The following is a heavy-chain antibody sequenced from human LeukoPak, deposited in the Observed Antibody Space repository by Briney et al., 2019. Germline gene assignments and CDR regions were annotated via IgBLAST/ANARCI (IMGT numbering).Heavy chain of an antibody. J-gene: IGHJ4*02. V-gene: IGHV3-33*01. Sequence: GALRLSCAASGFNLRTYGMHWVRQAPGKGLEWVALSWYDGSTKYYADSVKGRFSISRDNSKNTVYLQMDGLRAGDTAVYYCARDTTLVTLYYFDSWGQGTLVTVSS. CDR1: GFNLRTYG. CDR3: ARDTTLVTLYYFDS. CDR2: SWYDGSTK. D-gene: IGHD2-21*02.